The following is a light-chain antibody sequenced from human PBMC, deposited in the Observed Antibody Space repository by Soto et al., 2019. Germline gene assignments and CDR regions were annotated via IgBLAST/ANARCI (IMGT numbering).Light chain of an antibody. CDR3: QSYDSSLSGVV. Sequence: QSVLTQPPSVSGAPGQRVTISCTGSSSNIGAGYDVHWYQQLPGTAPKLLIYGNGNRPSGVPDRFSASKSGTSASLAITGLQAEDEADYYCQSYDSSLSGVVFGGGTKLTVL. J-gene: IGLJ2*01. CDR1: SSNIGAGYD. V-gene: IGLV1-40*01. CDR2: GNG.